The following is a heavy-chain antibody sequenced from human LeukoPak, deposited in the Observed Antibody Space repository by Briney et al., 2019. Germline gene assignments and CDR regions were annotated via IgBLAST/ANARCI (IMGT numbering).Heavy chain of an antibody. D-gene: IGHD1-26*01. V-gene: IGHV4-59*08. CDR3: ARSWSYSGRRYYFDY. CDR1: GGSISSYY. CDR2: IYYSGST. Sequence: PSETLSLTCTVSGGSISSYYWSWIRQPPGKGLEWIGYIYYSGSTNYNPSLKSRVTISVDTSKNQFSLKLSSVTAADTAVCYCARSWSYSGRRYYFDYWGQGTLVTVSS. J-gene: IGHJ4*02.